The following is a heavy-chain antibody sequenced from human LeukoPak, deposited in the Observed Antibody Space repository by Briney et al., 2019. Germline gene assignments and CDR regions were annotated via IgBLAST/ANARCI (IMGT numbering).Heavy chain of an antibody. V-gene: IGHV3-23*01. J-gene: IGHJ1*01. Sequence: PGETLRLSCAASGFTFSSYAMSWVRQAPGKGLEWVSAISGSGGSTYYAHSVKGRFTISRDNAKNTVSLQMYSLRAEDTGVYYCARAPSEIGGYYPEYYRHWGQGTLVIVSS. D-gene: IGHD3-22*01. CDR3: ARAPSEIGGYYPEYYRH. CDR1: GFTFSSYA. CDR2: ISGSGGST.